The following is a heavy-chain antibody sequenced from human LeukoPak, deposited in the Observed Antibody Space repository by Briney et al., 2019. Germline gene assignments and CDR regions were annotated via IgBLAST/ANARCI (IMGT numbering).Heavy chain of an antibody. CDR2: IYHSGST. D-gene: IGHD3-10*01. V-gene: IGHV4-38-2*02. J-gene: IGHJ4*02. Sequence: PSETLSLTCTVSGYSISSGYYWGWIRQPPGKGLEWIGSIYHSGSTYYNPSLKSRVTISVDTSKNQFSLKLSSVTAADTAVYYCARNYYGSVPGGYWGQGTLVTVSS. CDR3: ARNYYGSVPGGY. CDR1: GYSISSGYY.